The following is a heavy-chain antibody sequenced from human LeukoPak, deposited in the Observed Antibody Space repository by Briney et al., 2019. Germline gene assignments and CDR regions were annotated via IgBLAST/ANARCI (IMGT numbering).Heavy chain of an antibody. V-gene: IGHV5-51*01. Sequence: GESLKISCKGSGYSFTSYWIGWVRQLPGKGLEWMGIIYPGDSDTRYSPSFQGQVTISADKYISTAYLQWSSLKASDTAMYYCASARDYYGSGTAGWFDPWGQGTLVTVSS. CDR2: IYPGDSDT. CDR3: ASARDYYGSGTAGWFDP. J-gene: IGHJ5*02. CDR1: GYSFTSYW. D-gene: IGHD3-10*01.